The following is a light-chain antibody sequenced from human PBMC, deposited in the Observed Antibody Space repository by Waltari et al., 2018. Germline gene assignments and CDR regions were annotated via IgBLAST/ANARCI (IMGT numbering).Light chain of an antibody. J-gene: IGLJ2*01. Sequence: SDVLTQPPSVSVAPGQTARITCGGNNIGNNGVHWYQQKPGQAPVLVVHEDRDRPSGIPDRFSGSNSENTATLTISRVEAGDEADYYCQVWVSNTDHRVFGGGTKLTVL. CDR1: NIGNNG. CDR3: QVWVSNTDHRV. CDR2: EDR. V-gene: IGLV3-21*02.